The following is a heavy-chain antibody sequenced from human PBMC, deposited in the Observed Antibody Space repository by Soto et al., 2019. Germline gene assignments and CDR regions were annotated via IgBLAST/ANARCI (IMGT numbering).Heavy chain of an antibody. CDR3: ARGEADIVLMVYVSAPDYYGMDV. D-gene: IGHD2-8*01. V-gene: IGHV1-69*13. Sequence: ASVKVSCKASGGTFSSYAISWVRQAPGQGLEWMGGIIPIFGTANYAQKFQGRVTITADESTSTAYMELSSLRSEDTAVYYCARGEADIVLMVYVSAPDYYGMDVWGQGTTVTVSS. J-gene: IGHJ6*02. CDR1: GGTFSSYA. CDR2: IIPIFGTA.